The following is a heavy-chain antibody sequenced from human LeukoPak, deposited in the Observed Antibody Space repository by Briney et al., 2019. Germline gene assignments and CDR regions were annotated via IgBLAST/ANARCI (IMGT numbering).Heavy chain of an antibody. Sequence: PGGSLRLSCAASGFPFSTYAMNWVRQAPGKGLQWVSTITGSAGGTFYADSVKGRFTISRENSKNTLYLQMDNLRDEDTAVYYCARVQRFGDPFRTSWYFDLWGRGTLVTVSS. J-gene: IGHJ2*01. CDR3: ARVQRFGDPFRTSWYFDL. D-gene: IGHD4-17*01. CDR2: ITGSAGGT. CDR1: GFPFSTYA. V-gene: IGHV3-23*01.